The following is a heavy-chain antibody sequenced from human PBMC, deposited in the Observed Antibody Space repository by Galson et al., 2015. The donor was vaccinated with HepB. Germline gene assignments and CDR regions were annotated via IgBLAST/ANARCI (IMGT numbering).Heavy chain of an antibody. CDR3: ARAYYGSGSLDY. CDR2: ISAYNGET. Sequence: SVKVSCKASGYTFTSYGNSWVRQAPGQGLEWMGWISAYNGETKYVQKIQGRVTMTTDTSMTTAYMELRSLRSDDTAVYYCARAYYGSGSLDYWGQGTLVTVSS. CDR1: GYTFTSYG. J-gene: IGHJ4*02. D-gene: IGHD3-10*01. V-gene: IGHV1-18*01.